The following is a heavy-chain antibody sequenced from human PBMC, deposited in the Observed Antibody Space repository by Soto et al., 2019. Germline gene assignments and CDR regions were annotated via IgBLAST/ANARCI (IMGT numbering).Heavy chain of an antibody. V-gene: IGHV4-31*03. CDR2: IYYSGST. Sequence: SETLSLTCTVSGGSISSGGYYWSWIRQHPGKGLEWIGYIYYSGSTYYNPSLKSRVTISVDTSKNQFSLKLSSVTAADTAVYYCARHFDDSSGYRGEMGYWGQGTLVTVSS. CDR1: GGSISSGGYY. J-gene: IGHJ4*02. CDR3: ARHFDDSSGYRGEMGY. D-gene: IGHD3-22*01.